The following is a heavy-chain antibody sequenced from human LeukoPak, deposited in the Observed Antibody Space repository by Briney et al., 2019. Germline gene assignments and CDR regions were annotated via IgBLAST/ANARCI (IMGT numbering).Heavy chain of an antibody. CDR1: GGSISSSSYY. J-gene: IGHJ6*03. CDR3: ARHSPYCSGGSCYSKYYYMDV. D-gene: IGHD2-15*01. Sequence: SETLSLTCTVSGGSISSSSYYWGWIRQPPGKGLEWIVSIYYSGSTYYNPSLKSRVTISVYTSKNQFSLKLSSVTAADTAVYYCARHSPYCSGGSCYSKYYYMDVWGKGTTVTVSS. CDR2: IYYSGST. V-gene: IGHV4-39*01.